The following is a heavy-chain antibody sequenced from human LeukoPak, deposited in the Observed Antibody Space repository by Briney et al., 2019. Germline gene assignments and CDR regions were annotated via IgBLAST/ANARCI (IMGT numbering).Heavy chain of an antibody. Sequence: GGSLRLSCAASGFRFYDYALHWVRQAPGKGLEWVAVISPDGSNKYYADSVNGRFTISRDNSNSTLYLQMNTLTVEDTAIYHCSNEGGVYLPFADWGQGTRVTVSS. CDR3: SNEGGVYLPFAD. V-gene: IGHV3-30*18. CDR1: GFRFYDYA. J-gene: IGHJ4*02. CDR2: ISPDGSNK. D-gene: IGHD2-8*01.